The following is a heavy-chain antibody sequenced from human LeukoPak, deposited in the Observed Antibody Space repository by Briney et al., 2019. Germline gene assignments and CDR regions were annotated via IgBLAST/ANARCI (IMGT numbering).Heavy chain of an antibody. J-gene: IGHJ4*02. CDR3: ARGESSWYAYY. CDR1: GGSISSGDYY. Sequence: SGTLSLTCTVSGGSISSGDYYWSWIRQPPGKGLEWIGYIYYSGSTYYNPSLKSRVTISVDTSKNQFSLKLSSVTAADTAVYYCARGESSWYAYYWGQGTLVTVSS. V-gene: IGHV4-30-4*01. D-gene: IGHD6-13*01. CDR2: IYYSGST.